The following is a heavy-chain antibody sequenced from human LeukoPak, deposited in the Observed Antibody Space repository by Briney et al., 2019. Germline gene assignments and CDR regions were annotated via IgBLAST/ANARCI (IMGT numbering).Heavy chain of an antibody. CDR2: IKSKTDGGTT. J-gene: IGHJ4*02. V-gene: IGHV3-15*01. Sequence: PGGSLRLSCAASGFTFSSYGMSWVRQAPGKGLDRAGRIKSKTDGGTTDYAAPVQGRFTISREDSKKTLYLQMNSLKTEDTAVYYCTTVKGLVATTFSADDHWGQGTLVTVSS. D-gene: IGHD2-15*01. CDR3: TTVKGLVATTFSADDH. CDR1: GFTFSSYG.